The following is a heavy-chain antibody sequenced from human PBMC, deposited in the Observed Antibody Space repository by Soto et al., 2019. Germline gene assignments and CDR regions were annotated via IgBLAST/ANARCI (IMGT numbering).Heavy chain of an antibody. J-gene: IGHJ4*02. CDR2: IYYSGST. CDR1: GGSISSYY. D-gene: IGHD2-21*01. CDR3: VKRSLLVAPT. Sequence: SETLSLTCTVSGGSISSYYWSWIRQPPGKGLEWIGYIYYSGSTNYNPSLKSRGTISVDTSKNQFSLSLNSVSAADTAVYYCVKRSLLVAPTWGQGILVTVSS. V-gene: IGHV4-59*08.